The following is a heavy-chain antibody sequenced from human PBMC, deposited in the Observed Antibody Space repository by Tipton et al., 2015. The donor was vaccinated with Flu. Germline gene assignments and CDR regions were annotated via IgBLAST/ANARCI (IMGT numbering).Heavy chain of an antibody. Sequence: TLSLTCTVSGGSINSTTYYWGWVRQPPGKGLEWIATVFHSGLTYYNPSLKSRVSISIDTSKNQFSLRMNSVTAADSAVYYCARGSGSGTYVIFDYWGQGTLVSVSS. CDR1: GGSINSTTYY. D-gene: IGHD3-10*01. CDR2: VFHSGLT. V-gene: IGHV4-39*07. J-gene: IGHJ4*02. CDR3: ARGSGSGTYVIFDY.